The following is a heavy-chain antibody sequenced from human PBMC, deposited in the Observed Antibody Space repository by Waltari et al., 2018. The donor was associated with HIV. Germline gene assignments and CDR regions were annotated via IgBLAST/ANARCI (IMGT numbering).Heavy chain of an antibody. D-gene: IGHD3-9*01. CDR3: ARGDYDILTGYRYYGMDV. CDR1: GGSFSGYY. J-gene: IGHJ6*02. Sequence: QVQLQQWGAGLLKPSETLSLTCAVYGGSFSGYYWSWIRQPPGKGLEWIGEINHSGNTNYNPSLKSRVTISVDTSKNQFSLKLSSVTAADTAVYYCARGDYDILTGYRYYGMDVWGQGTTVTVSS. CDR2: INHSGNT. V-gene: IGHV4-34*01.